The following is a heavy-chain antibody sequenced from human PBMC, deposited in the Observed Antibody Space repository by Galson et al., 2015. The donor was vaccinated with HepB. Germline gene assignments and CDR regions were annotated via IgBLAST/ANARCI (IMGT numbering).Heavy chain of an antibody. J-gene: IGHJ4*02. Sequence: SLRLSCAASGFTFSNAWMNWVRQAPGKGLEWVGRIKSKTDGGTTDYAAPVKGRFTISRDDSKNTLYLQMNSLKTEDTAVYYCTTGGYGYSRTYYFDYWGQGTLVTVSS. CDR2: IKSKTDGGTT. D-gene: IGHD6-13*01. V-gene: IGHV3-15*07. CDR3: TTGGYGYSRTYYFDY. CDR1: GFTFSNAW.